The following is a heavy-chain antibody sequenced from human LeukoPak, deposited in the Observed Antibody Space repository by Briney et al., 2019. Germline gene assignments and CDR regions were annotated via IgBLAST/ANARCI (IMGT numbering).Heavy chain of an antibody. V-gene: IGHV1-8*01. D-gene: IGHD6-6*01. CDR1: GYTFTSYD. CDR3: ARDRSIAARPAPGWFDP. J-gene: IGHJ5*02. Sequence: GASVTVSCKASGYTFTSYDINWVRQATGQGLEWMGWMNPNSGNTGYAQKFQGRVTMTRNTSISTAYMELSSLRSEDTAVYYCARDRSIAARPAPGWFDPWGQGTLVTVSS. CDR2: MNPNSGNT.